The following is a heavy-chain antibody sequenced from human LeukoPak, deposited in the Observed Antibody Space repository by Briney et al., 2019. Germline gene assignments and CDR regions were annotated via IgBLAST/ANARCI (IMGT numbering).Heavy chain of an antibody. V-gene: IGHV4-4*07. CDR1: GGSISSYY. D-gene: IGHD6-6*01. J-gene: IGHJ6*02. Sequence: SETLSLTCTVSGGSISSYYWSWIRQPAGKGLEWIGRIYTSGSTNYNPSLKSRVTMSVDTSKNQFSLKLSSVTAADTAVYYCARYSGSSHYYYYGMDVWGQGTTVTVSS. CDR3: ARYSGSSHYYYYGMDV. CDR2: IYTSGST.